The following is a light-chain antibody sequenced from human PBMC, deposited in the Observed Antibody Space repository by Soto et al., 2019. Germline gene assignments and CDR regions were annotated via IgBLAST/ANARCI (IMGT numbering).Light chain of an antibody. Sequence: DIQMTQSPSSLSASVGDRVTITCRASQGIGNDLGWYQQKPGNAPKRLIYVASSLQSGVPSRFSGSESGTEFTLTISSLQPEDFATYYCQQYNSYPLTFGGGTKVEVK. CDR2: VAS. CDR3: QQYNSYPLT. CDR1: QGIGND. V-gene: IGKV1-17*01. J-gene: IGKJ4*01.